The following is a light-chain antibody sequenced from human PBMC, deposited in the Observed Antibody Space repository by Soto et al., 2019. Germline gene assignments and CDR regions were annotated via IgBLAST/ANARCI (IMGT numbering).Light chain of an antibody. CDR2: AAS. Sequence: AIRMTQSTSSLSASTGDRVTITCRASQGISSYLAWYQQKPGKAPKLLIYAASTLQSGVPSRFSGSGSGTDFTLTISCLQSEDFATYYCQQYYSYPRPFGQGTKVDIK. V-gene: IGKV1-8*01. CDR1: QGISSY. J-gene: IGKJ1*01. CDR3: QQYYSYPRP.